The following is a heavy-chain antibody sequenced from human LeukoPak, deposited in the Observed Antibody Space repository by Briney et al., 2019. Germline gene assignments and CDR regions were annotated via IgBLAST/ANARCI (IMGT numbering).Heavy chain of an antibody. V-gene: IGHV3-23*01. J-gene: IGHJ4*02. D-gene: IGHD7-27*01. CDR1: GCTFSSYA. CDR2: IGTDT. Sequence: GGSLRLSCAASGCTFSSYAMSWIRQAPGKRLEWVSSIGTDTHYADSVNGRFNVSRDNSKNTLYLQLNSLRAEDSAVYYCAKAAIPGNSIWDYFVNWGRGTLVPVSS. CDR3: AKAAIPGNSIWDYFVN.